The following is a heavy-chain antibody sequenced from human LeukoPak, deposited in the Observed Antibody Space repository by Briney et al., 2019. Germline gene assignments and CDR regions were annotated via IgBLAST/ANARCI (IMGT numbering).Heavy chain of an antibody. D-gene: IGHD3-3*01. Sequence: SETLSLTCTVSGYSISSGYYWGWIRQPPGKGLEWIGSIYYSGSTYYNPSLKSRVTISVDTSKNQFSLKLSSVTAADTAVYYCARGGYDFWSGYSYFDYWGQGTLVTVSS. J-gene: IGHJ4*02. CDR1: GYSISSGYY. CDR3: ARGGYDFWSGYSYFDY. CDR2: IYYSGST. V-gene: IGHV4-38-2*02.